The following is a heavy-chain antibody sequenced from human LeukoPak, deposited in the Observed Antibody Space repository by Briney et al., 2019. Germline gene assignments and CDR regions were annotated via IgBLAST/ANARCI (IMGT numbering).Heavy chain of an antibody. V-gene: IGHV3-23*01. CDR3: AKGWGPPSIAVAGTGFDY. CDR2: ISGSGGST. CDR1: GFTFSSYG. D-gene: IGHD6-19*01. J-gene: IGHJ4*02. Sequence: PGGSVRLSCAASGFTFSSYGMSWVRQAPGKGLEWVSAISGSGGSTYYADSVKGRFTISRDNSKNTLYLQMNSLRAEDTAVYYCAKGWGPPSIAVAGTGFDYWGQGTLVTVSS.